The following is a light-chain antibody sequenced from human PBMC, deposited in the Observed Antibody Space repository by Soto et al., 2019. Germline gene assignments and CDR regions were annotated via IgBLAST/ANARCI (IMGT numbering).Light chain of an antibody. J-gene: IGKJ5*01. CDR3: QQANSFPIT. V-gene: IGKV1-12*01. CDR1: LDVGKW. Sequence: DIQMTQSPPSGSASVGDRVTITCRASLDVGKWLAWYQQKPGKAPTLLIHGASSVQSGVPPRYSGSGYGTDFTLTISSLQPEDFATYYCQQANSFPITFGQGTRLEIK. CDR2: GAS.